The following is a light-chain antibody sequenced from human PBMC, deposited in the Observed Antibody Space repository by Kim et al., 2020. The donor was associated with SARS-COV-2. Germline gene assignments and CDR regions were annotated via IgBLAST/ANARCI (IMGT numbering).Light chain of an antibody. CDR1: SSHIGADYD. Sequence: QRVTIACPGSSSHIGADYDVHWFQQLPGTAPKLLIYGNTNRPSGVPDRFSGSKSGTSASLAITGLQAEDEADYYCQSFDTSLDGYVFGTGTKVTVL. CDR3: QSFDTSLDGYV. V-gene: IGLV1-40*01. J-gene: IGLJ1*01. CDR2: GNT.